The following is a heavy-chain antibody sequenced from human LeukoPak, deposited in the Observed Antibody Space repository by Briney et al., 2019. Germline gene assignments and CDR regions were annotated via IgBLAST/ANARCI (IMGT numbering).Heavy chain of an antibody. CDR1: GGSISSGGYY. V-gene: IGHV4-31*03. CDR3: ARGGYSYGWLFDY. Sequence: SETLSLTCTVSGGSISSGGYYWSWIRQHPGKGLEWIGYIYYSGSTYYNPSLKSRVTISVDTSKNQFSLKLSSVTAADTAVYYCARGGYSYGWLFDYWGQGTLVTVPS. J-gene: IGHJ4*02. D-gene: IGHD5-18*01. CDR2: IYYSGST.